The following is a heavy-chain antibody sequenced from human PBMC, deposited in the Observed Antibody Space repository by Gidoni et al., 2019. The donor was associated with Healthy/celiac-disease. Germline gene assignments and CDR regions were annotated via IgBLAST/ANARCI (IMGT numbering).Heavy chain of an antibody. D-gene: IGHD3-10*01. CDR1: GGSFSGYY. CDR3: AREPLRYYGSGSRWGTRYWFDP. CDR2: INHSGST. Sequence: QVQLQQWGAGLLKPSETLSLTCAVYGGSFSGYYWSWIRQPPGKGLEWIGEINHSGSTNYNPSLKSRVTISVDTSKNQFSLKLSSVTAADTAVYYCAREPLRYYGSGSRWGTRYWFDPWGQGTLVTVSS. V-gene: IGHV4-34*01. J-gene: IGHJ5*02.